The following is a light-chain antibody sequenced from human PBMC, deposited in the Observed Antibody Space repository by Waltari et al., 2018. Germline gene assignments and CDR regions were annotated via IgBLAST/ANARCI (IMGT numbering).Light chain of an antibody. CDR3: MQALHAPVT. J-gene: IGKJ3*01. V-gene: IGKV2-28*01. CDR2: LGS. Sequence: EIVMTQSPLSLAVTPGEPASISCRSSQSLLNRNGYHYLDWYLQKPGPAPQLLISLGSDRASGVPDRFSGSGSVTDFTLKISRVEPEDVGVYYCMQALHAPVTFGPGTKVDIK. CDR1: QSLLNRNGYHY.